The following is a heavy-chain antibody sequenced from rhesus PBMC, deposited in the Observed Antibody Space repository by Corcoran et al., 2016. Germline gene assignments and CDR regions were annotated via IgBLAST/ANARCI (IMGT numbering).Heavy chain of an antibody. Sequence: QVQLQESGPGVVKPSETLSLTCAVSGGSISSGYYYWSWIRQPPGKGLGLIGYITYSGSTSYNPSLKSRVTISRDTSKNQFSLKLSSVTAADTAVYYCARGGGMNPFDYWGQGVLVTVSS. CDR2: ITYSGST. D-gene: IGHD6-13*01. CDR1: GGSISSGYYY. J-gene: IGHJ4*01. CDR3: ARGGGMNPFDY. V-gene: IGHV4-122*02.